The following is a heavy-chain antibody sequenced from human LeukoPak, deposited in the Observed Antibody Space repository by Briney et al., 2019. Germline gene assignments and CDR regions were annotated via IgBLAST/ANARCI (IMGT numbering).Heavy chain of an antibody. CDR2: IIPIFGTA. Sequence: SVKVSCKASGGTFSSYAISWVRQAPGQGLEWMGGIIPIFGTANYAQKFQGRVTITADESTSTAYMELSSLRSEDTAVYYCARDGDYFGSGGGIDYWGQGTLVTVSS. D-gene: IGHD3-10*01. CDR3: ARDGDYFGSGGGIDY. J-gene: IGHJ4*02. CDR1: GGTFSSYA. V-gene: IGHV1-69*13.